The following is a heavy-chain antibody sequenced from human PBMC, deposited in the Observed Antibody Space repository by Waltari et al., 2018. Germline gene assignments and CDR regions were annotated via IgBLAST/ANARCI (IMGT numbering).Heavy chain of an antibody. J-gene: IGHJ6*02. Sequence: QVHLQQWGAGLLKASETLSLTCAVDGGSFRGYYWSWVRQPPGKGLEWIGEINHAGNTNFNPSLKSRVVISEDTSKSQFYLKLTFVTAADTGVYYCARLEDCSGGNCYSANNHPVDVSGQGTSVTVSS. V-gene: IGHV4-34*01. D-gene: IGHD2-15*01. CDR2: INHAGNT. CDR3: ARLEDCSGGNCYSANNHPVDV. CDR1: GGSFRGYY.